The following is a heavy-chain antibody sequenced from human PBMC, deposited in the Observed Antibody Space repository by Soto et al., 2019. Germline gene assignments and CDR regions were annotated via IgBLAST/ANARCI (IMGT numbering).Heavy chain of an antibody. V-gene: IGHV3-21*01. D-gene: IGHD3-22*01. Sequence: EVQLVESGGGLVKPGGSLRLSCAASGFTFSTYSMNWVRQAPGKGLDWVSSISSSGSYIYYADSVKGRFTISRDNAKNSLYLQMNSLRAEDTAVYYCARYDSSGYYWPYYYYGMDLWGQGTTVTVSS. CDR1: GFTFSTYS. CDR3: ARYDSSGYYWPYYYYGMDL. CDR2: ISSSGSYI. J-gene: IGHJ6*02.